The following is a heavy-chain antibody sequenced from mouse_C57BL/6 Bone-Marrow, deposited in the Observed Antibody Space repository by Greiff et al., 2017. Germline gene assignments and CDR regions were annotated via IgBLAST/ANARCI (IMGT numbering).Heavy chain of an antibody. CDR1: GFTFSSYT. CDR2: ISGGGGNT. V-gene: IGHV5-9*01. Sequence: EVKLVESGGGLVKPGGSLKLSCAASGFTFSSYTMSWVRQTPEKRLQWVAAISGGGGNTYYPDSVKGRFTISRDNDKNILYLQTSSLMSEDTALYYCSRQVTTVLATKYFDVWGTGTTVTVSS. D-gene: IGHD1-1*01. J-gene: IGHJ1*03. CDR3: SRQVTTVLATKYFDV.